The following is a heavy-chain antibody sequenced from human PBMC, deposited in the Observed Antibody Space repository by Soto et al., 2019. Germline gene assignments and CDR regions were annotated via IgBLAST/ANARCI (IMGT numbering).Heavy chain of an antibody. CDR1: GFTFSSYS. Sequence: GGSLRLSCAASGFTFSSYSMNWVRQAPGKGLEWVSSISSSSSYIYYADSVKGRFTISRDNAKNSLYLQMNSLRAEDTAVYYCASVAARDYGMDVWGQGTKVTVSS. CDR2: ISSSSSYI. V-gene: IGHV3-21*01. CDR3: ASVAARDYGMDV. D-gene: IGHD6-6*01. J-gene: IGHJ6*02.